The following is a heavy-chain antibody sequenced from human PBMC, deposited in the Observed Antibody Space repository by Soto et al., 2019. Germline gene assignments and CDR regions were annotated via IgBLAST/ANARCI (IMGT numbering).Heavy chain of an antibody. Sequence: SETLSLTCTVFGGSIDSYYWSWIRQAPGKGLEWIGHISDSGTANYNPSLGSRVTISVDTSRKSFSLKLSSVTAADTAVYFCVKGASGAGFVFDLWGLGTTVTVSS. CDR1: GGSIDSYY. CDR2: ISDSGTA. J-gene: IGHJ3*01. CDR3: VKGASGAGFVFDL. V-gene: IGHV4-59*12. D-gene: IGHD3-16*01.